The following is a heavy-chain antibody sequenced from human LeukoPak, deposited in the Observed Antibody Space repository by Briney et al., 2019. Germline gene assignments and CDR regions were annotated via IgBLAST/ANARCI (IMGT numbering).Heavy chain of an antibody. CDR1: GFTFSSYS. Sequence: GGSLRLSCAASGFTFSSYSMNWVRQAPGKGLEWVSSISSSSSYIYYADSVKGRFTISRDNAKNSLYLQMNSLRAEDTAVYYCARGRAPMVRGVQSDYWGQGTLVTVSS. V-gene: IGHV3-21*01. CDR3: ARGRAPMVRGVQSDY. J-gene: IGHJ4*02. CDR2: ISSSSSYI. D-gene: IGHD3-10*01.